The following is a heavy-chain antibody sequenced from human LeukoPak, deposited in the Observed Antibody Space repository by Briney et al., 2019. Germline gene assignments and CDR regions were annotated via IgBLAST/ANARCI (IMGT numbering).Heavy chain of an antibody. CDR1: GFTFSSYG. D-gene: IGHD3-3*01. CDR3: ARDQHDFWSGRGTNGVFDY. CDR2: IWYDGSNK. Sequence: GGSLRLSCAASGFTFSSYGMHWVRQAPGKGLEWVAVIWYDGSNKYYADSVKGRFTISRDNSKNTLYLQMNSLRAEDTAVYYCARDQHDFWSGRGTNGVFDYWGQGTLVTVSS. J-gene: IGHJ4*02. V-gene: IGHV3-33*01.